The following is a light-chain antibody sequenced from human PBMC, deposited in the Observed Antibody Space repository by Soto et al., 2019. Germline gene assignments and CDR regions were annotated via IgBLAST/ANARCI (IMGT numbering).Light chain of an antibody. CDR2: GAS. J-gene: IGKJ1*01. Sequence: SPSTLPLPPGESAPLSSMCIQIVASNYLAWYQQKPGQAPWLVIYGASTRATGIPARFSGSGSETEFTLTISSLQAEESAVYFCQQYNNWPTWTSGQGTKVDIK. CDR3: QQYNNWPTWT. CDR1: QIVASN. V-gene: IGKV3-15*01.